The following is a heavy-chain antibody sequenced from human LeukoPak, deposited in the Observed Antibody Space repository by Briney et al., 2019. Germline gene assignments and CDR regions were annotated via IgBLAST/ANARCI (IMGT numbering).Heavy chain of an antibody. D-gene: IGHD3-9*01. CDR3: ARFLGTYDILTGRYYYGMDV. CDR1: GGSISSYY. J-gene: IGHJ6*02. V-gene: IGHV4-59*01. Sequence: SETLSLTCTVSGGSISSYYWSWIRQPPGKGLEWIGYIYYSGSTNYNPSLKSRVTISVDTSKNQFSLKLSSVTAADTAVYYCARFLGTYDILTGRYYYGMDVWGQGTTVTVSS. CDR2: IYYSGST.